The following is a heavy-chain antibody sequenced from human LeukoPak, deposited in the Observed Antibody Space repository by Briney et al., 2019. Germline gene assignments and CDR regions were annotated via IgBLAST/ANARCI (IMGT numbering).Heavy chain of an antibody. CDR3: AREAAAGTRWFDP. J-gene: IGHJ5*02. CDR2: ICSGSSTI. CDR1: GFTFSSYG. Sequence: GGSLRLSCAASGFTFSSYGMYWVRQAPGKGLEWVSYICSGSSTISYADSVKGRFTISRDNSKNTLYLQMNSLRAEDTAVYYCAREAAAGTRWFDPWGQGTLVTVSS. V-gene: IGHV3-48*01. D-gene: IGHD6-13*01.